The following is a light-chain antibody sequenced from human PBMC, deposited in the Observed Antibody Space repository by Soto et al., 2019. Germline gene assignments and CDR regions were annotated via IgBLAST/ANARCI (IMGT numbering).Light chain of an antibody. CDR2: GAS. CDR1: QSVSSN. CDR3: QQYTNWPPFGT. J-gene: IGKJ1*01. V-gene: IGKV3-15*01. Sequence: EIVMTQSPATLSVSPGERATLSCRASQSVSSNLAWYQQKPGQAPRLLIYGASTRATGIPARFSGSGSGTEFTLTISSLQSEDFAVYYCQQYTNWPPFGTFGQGTKVDIK.